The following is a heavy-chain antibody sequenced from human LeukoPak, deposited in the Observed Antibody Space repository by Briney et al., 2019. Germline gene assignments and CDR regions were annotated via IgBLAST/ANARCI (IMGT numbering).Heavy chain of an antibody. CDR1: GFTFSSYE. CDR2: ISSSGSTI. V-gene: IGHV3-48*03. D-gene: IGHD6-13*01. Sequence: GGSLRLSCAASGFTFSSYEMNWVRQAPGKGLEWVSYISSSGSTIHYADSVKGRFTISRDNAKNSLYLQMNSLRAEDTALYYCAKDIAGAAAGFDYWGQGTLVTVSS. J-gene: IGHJ4*02. CDR3: AKDIAGAAAGFDY.